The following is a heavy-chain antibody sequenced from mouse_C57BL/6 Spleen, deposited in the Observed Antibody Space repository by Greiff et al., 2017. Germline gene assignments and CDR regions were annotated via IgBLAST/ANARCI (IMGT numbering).Heavy chain of an antibody. D-gene: IGHD2-4*01. CDR3: ARKDYYDCDAGFAD. V-gene: IGHV1-50*01. CDR1: GFTFTSYW. J-gene: IGHJ3*01. CDR2: IDPSDSYT. Sequence: VKLQQPGAEFVKPGASVKLSCTASGFTFTSYWMSWVNQRPGQGLEWVGDIDPSDSYTYYTQPFKGKATLTVDTSTSTAYMQLSSQTSEDSAVYDCARKDYYDCDAGFADWGQGTLVTVSA.